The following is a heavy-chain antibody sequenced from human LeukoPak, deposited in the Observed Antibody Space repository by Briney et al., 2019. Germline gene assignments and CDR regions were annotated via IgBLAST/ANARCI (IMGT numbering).Heavy chain of an antibody. D-gene: IGHD2-2*01. CDR3: ARGGVPYAFEV. Sequence: PGGSLRLSCATSGFSFSDYWMHWVRQAPGKGLVWVSGMNRDGTTTGYADSVKGRFTISRDNAKNMLYLHINSLRVEDTALYYCARGGVPYAFEVWGQGTMVTVSS. CDR2: MNRDGTTT. J-gene: IGHJ3*01. V-gene: IGHV3-74*01. CDR1: GFSFSDYW.